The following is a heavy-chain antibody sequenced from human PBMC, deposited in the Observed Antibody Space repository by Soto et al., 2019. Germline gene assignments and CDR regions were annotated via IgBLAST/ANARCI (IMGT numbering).Heavy chain of an antibody. CDR3: ARQNWNDVVRAFDI. CDR2: IYPGDSDT. CDR1: GYSFTTYW. V-gene: IGHV5-51*01. D-gene: IGHD1-1*01. Sequence: PGESLKISCKGSGYSFTTYWIGWVRQMPGKGLEWMGIIYPGDSDTRYSPSFEGQVTISADKSISTAYLQWSSLKASDTAMYYCARQNWNDVVRAFDIWGQGTMVTVSS. J-gene: IGHJ3*02.